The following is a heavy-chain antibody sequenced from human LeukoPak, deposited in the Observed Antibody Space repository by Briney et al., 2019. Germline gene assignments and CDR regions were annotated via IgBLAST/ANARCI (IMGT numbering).Heavy chain of an antibody. CDR1: GGSISSGDYY. Sequence: PSETLSLTCTVSGGSISSGDYYSSWIRQPPGKGLEWIGYIYYSGSTYYNPSLKSRVTISVDTSKNQFSLKLSSVTAADTAVYYCARVCIPGVDYYDSSGYPYYMDVWGKGSTVTVSS. V-gene: IGHV4-30-4*08. J-gene: IGHJ6*03. D-gene: IGHD3-22*01. CDR2: IYYSGST. CDR3: ARVCIPGVDYYDSSGYPYYMDV.